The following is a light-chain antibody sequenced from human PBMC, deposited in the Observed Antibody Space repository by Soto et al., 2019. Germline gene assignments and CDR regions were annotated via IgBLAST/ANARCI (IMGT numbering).Light chain of an antibody. J-gene: IGLJ1*01. V-gene: IGLV2-23*01. CDR1: SSDVGSYSL. CDR3: CSYAGTDTYV. Sequence: QSALTQPASVSGSPGQSITISCTGTSSDVGSYSLVSWYQQHPGKAPKLMIYEGSQRPSGVSNRFSGSKSGNTASLTISGLQAEDEAEYYCCSYAGTDTYVFGTGTKVTVL. CDR2: EGS.